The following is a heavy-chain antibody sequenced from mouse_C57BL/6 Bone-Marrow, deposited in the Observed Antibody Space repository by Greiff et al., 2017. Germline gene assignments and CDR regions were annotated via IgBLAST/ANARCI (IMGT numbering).Heavy chain of an antibody. Sequence: VQLQQSGAELARPGASVKLSCKASGYTFTSYGISWVKQRTGQGLEWIGEIYPRCGNTYYNEKFKGKATLTADKSSSTAYMELRSLTSEDSAVYFCARLPYYYGSTYFDYWGQGTTLTVSS. CDR2: IYPRCGNT. V-gene: IGHV1-81*01. CDR3: ARLPYYYGSTYFDY. CDR1: GYTFTSYG. D-gene: IGHD1-1*01. J-gene: IGHJ2*01.